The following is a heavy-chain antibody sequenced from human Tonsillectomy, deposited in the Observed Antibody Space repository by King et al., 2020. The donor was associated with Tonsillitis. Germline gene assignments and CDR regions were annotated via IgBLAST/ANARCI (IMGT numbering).Heavy chain of an antibody. CDR1: GFTFDDYV. CDR2: ISWNRVSL. Sequence: VQLVESGGGLVQPGRSLRLSCAAAGFTFDDYVMHWVRQAPGKGLELVSCISWNRVSLGYADSVKGRFTISRDNAKNTLFLHMSSLRPEDTAIYYCAKDVGARVAAAFWGQGTLVTVSS. V-gene: IGHV3-9*01. J-gene: IGHJ4*02. D-gene: IGHD6-13*01. CDR3: AKDVGARVAAAF.